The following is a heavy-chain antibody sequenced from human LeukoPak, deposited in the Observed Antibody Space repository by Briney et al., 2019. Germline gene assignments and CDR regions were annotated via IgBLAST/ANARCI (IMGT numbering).Heavy chain of an antibody. V-gene: IGHV3-30*15. Sequence: PGRSLRLSCAASGFTFSRYAMHWVRQAPGKGLEWVAVISYDGSNKYYADSVKGRFTISRDNSKNTLYLQMSSLRAEDTAVYYCAKDYHPTVVTDYYYMDVWGKGTTVTVSS. CDR3: AKDYHPTVVTDYYYMDV. J-gene: IGHJ6*03. CDR2: ISYDGSNK. CDR1: GFTFSRYA. D-gene: IGHD4-23*01.